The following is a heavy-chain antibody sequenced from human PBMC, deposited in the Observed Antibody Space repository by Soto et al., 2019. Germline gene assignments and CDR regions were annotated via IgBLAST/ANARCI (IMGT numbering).Heavy chain of an antibody. V-gene: IGHV1-18*01. D-gene: IGHD3-3*01. CDR1: GYTFTSYG. CDR3: ARETGLRFLEWLPYDY. CDR2: ISAYNGNT. Sequence: GASVKVSCKASGYTFTSYGISWVRQAPGQGLEWMGWISAYNGNTNYAQKLQGRVTMTTDTSTSTAYMELRSPRSDDTAVYYCARETGLRFLEWLPYDYWGQGTLVTVSS. J-gene: IGHJ4*02.